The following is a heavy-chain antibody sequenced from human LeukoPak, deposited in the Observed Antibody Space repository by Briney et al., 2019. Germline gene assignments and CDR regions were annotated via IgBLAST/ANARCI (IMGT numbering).Heavy chain of an antibody. J-gene: IGHJ2*01. D-gene: IGHD3-3*01. CDR2: IYYSGST. Sequence: SETLSLTCTVSGGSISSYYWSWIRQPPGKGLEWIGYIYYSGSTNYNPSLKSRVTISVDTSKNQFSLKLSSVTAADTAVYYCAGSVGVVIIYWYFDLWGRGTLVTVSS. CDR3: AGSVGVVIIYWYFDL. V-gene: IGHV4-59*01. CDR1: GGSISSYY.